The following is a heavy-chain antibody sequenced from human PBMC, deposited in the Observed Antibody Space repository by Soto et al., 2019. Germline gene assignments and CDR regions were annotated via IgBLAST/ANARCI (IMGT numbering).Heavy chain of an antibody. CDR3: TRDSDSTIRRIAVAGPSDAFDI. V-gene: IGHV3-49*03. CDR1: GFTFGDYA. CDR2: IRSKAYGGTT. Sequence: GGSLRLSCTASGFTFGDYAMSWFRQAPGKGLEWVGFIRSKAYGGTTEYAASVKGRFTISRDDSKSIAYLQMNSLKTEDTAVYYCTRDSDSTIRRIAVAGPSDAFDIWGQGTMVTVSS. D-gene: IGHD6-19*01. J-gene: IGHJ3*02.